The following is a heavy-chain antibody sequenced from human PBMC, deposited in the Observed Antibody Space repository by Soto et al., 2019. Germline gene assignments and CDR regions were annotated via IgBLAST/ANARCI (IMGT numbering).Heavy chain of an antibody. V-gene: IGHV4-30-2*01. CDR3: ASSHAGAHITAAVH. CDR1: GGSISSSGYS. Sequence: QLQLQESGSGLVKPSQTLSLTCAVSGGSISSSGYSWSWIRQPPGKGLEWVGYVYHSGSTYYNPALKGRVTIXVXRXXNQFSLKLSSVTAADTAVYYCASSHAGAHITAAVHWGQGTLVTVSS. CDR2: VYHSGST. D-gene: IGHD6-13*01. J-gene: IGHJ4*02.